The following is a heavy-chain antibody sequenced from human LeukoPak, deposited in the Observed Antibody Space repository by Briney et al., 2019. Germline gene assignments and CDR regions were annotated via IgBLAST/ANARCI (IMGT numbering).Heavy chain of an antibody. CDR1: GFTFSSYW. CDR3: ARVVGATSYWFDP. J-gene: IGHJ5*02. CDR2: INSDGSST. D-gene: IGHD1-26*01. Sequence: GGSLRLSCAASGFTFSSYWMHWVRHVPGKGLVWVSRINSDGSSTSYADSVKGRFTISRDNAKNTLYLQMNSLRAEDTAVYYCARVVGATSYWFDPWGQGTLVIVSS. V-gene: IGHV3-74*01.